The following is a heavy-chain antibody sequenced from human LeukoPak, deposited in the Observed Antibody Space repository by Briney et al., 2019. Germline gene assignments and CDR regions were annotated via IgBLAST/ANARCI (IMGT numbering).Heavy chain of an antibody. Sequence: GGSLRLSCAASGFIFSKCWMSWVRQAPGKGLEWVANIKEDGSEKYYVDSVKGRFTISRDNSKNTLFLQMNSLRAEDSAVYYCATDREGDPSAYYLVGGQGTLITVSS. D-gene: IGHD3-22*01. CDR1: GFIFSKCW. CDR2: IKEDGSEK. CDR3: ATDREGDPSAYYLV. V-gene: IGHV3-7*03. J-gene: IGHJ4*02.